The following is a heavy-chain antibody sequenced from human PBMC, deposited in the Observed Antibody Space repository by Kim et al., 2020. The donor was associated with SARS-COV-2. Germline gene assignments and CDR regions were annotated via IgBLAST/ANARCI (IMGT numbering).Heavy chain of an antibody. J-gene: IGHJ2*01. V-gene: IGHV1-69*04. D-gene: IGHD3-10*01. CDR3: ARGSRVRGVRYWYFDL. CDR2: IIPILGIA. Sequence: SVKVSCKASGGTFSSYAISWVRQAPGQGLEWMGRIIPILGIANYAQKFQGRVTITADKSTSTAYMELSSLRSEDTAVYYCARGSRVRGVRYWYFDLWGR. CDR1: GGTFSSYA.